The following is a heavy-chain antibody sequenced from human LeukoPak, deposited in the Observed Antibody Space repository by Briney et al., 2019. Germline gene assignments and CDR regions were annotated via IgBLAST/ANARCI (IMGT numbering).Heavy chain of an antibody. D-gene: IGHD2-2*01. CDR3: AKDLVYCSSTSCYDDWYFDL. CDR2: IRYDGSNR. J-gene: IGHJ2*01. CDR1: GFTFSSYG. Sequence: PGGSLKLSCAASGFTFSSYGVHWVRQAPGKGLEWVAFIRYDGSNRYYVDSVKGRFTISRDNSKNTLYLQMNSLRVEDTAVYYCAKDLVYCSSTSCYDDWYFDLWGRGTLVTVSS. V-gene: IGHV3-30*02.